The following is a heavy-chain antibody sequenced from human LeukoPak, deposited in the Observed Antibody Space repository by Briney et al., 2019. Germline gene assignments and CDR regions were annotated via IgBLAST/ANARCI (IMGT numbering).Heavy chain of an antibody. J-gene: IGHJ4*02. CDR2: IYSGGLT. Sequence: GGSLRLSCAASGFTVSTNYMSWVRQVPGKGLEWVSLIYSGGLTYYADSVKGRFTISRDNSKNTLYLQMNSLRAEDTAVYYCARAQYSGRYWGDFDNWGQGTLVTVSS. V-gene: IGHV3-53*01. CDR1: GFTVSTNY. D-gene: IGHD1-26*01. CDR3: ARAQYSGRYWGDFDN.